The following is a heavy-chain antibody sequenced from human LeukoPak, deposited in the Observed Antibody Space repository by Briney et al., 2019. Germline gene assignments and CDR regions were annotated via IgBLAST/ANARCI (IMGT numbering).Heavy chain of an antibody. CDR3: ARGWELYSY. CDR1: GFSFSTYG. Sequence: GGSLRLSCVASGFSFSTYGLHWVRQAPGKGLEWVAVISYNGDNKHYAESVKGRFTISRDNSKNTLYLQMNSLRPEDTAVYYCARGWELYSYWGQGTLVTVSS. V-gene: IGHV3-30*03. D-gene: IGHD3-10*01. CDR2: ISYNGDNK. J-gene: IGHJ4*02.